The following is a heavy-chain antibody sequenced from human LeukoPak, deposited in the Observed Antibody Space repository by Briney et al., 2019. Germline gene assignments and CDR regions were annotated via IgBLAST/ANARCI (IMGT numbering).Heavy chain of an antibody. CDR2: IYYSGST. CDR3: ARYWGVQLWPHWYFDL. D-gene: IGHD5-18*01. V-gene: IGHV4-59*01. CDR1: GGSISSYY. Sequence: PSETLSLTCTVSGGSISSYYWSWFRQTPGKGPEWIGYIYYSGSTKYNPSLKSRVTISVDRSKNQFSLKLNSVTAADTAAYYCARYWGVQLWPHWYFDLWGRGSLVTVSS. J-gene: IGHJ2*01.